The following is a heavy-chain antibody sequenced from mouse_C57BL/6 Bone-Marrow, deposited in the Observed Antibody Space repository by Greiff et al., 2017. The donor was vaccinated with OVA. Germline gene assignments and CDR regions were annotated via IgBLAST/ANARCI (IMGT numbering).Heavy chain of an antibody. CDR3: ARSGGNYGYCDV. D-gene: IGHD2-1*01. CDR2: IYPRSGNT. Sequence: VQLVESGAELARPGASVKLSCKASGYTFTSYGISWVKQRTGQGLEWIGEIYPRSGNTYYNEKFKGKATLTADKSSSTAYMELRSLTSEDSAVYFCARSGGNYGYCDVWGTGTTVTVSS. J-gene: IGHJ1*03. CDR1: GYTFTSYG. V-gene: IGHV1-81*01.